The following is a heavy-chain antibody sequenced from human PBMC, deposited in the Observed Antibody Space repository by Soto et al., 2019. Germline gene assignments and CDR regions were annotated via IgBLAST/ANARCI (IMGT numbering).Heavy chain of an antibody. Sequence: EVQLLESGGGLVQPGGSLRLSCAASGFTFSSYAMSWVRQAPGKGLEWVSAISGSGGSTYYADSVKGRFTISRDNSKNTLYLQMNSLGAEDTAVYYCAKVLIAAPYYFDYWGQGTLVTVSS. CDR2: ISGSGGST. CDR1: GFTFSSYA. J-gene: IGHJ4*02. D-gene: IGHD6-6*01. V-gene: IGHV3-23*01. CDR3: AKVLIAAPYYFDY.